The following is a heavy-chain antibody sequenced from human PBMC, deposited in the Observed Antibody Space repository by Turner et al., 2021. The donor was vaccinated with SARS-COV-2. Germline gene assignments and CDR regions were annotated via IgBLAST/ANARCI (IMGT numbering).Heavy chain of an antibody. CDR2: IYSGGQT. D-gene: IGHD2-2*01. V-gene: IGHV3-53*04. CDR3: TTSPAVGY. J-gene: IGHJ4*02. CDR1: GFTVYNNY. Sequence: EVQLVESGGGLAQPGGSLGLSCAASGFTVYNNYMPWVRQAPGKGLEWVSVIYSGGQTYYADSVKGRFTISRHSSKNTLYLQMNSLRPEDTAMYYCTTSPAVGYWGQGTLVTVSS.